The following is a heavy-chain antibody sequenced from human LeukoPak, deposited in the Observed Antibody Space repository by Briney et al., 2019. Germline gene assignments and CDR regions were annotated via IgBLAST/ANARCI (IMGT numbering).Heavy chain of an antibody. V-gene: IGHV3-23*01. D-gene: IGHD3-10*01. CDR2: ISSSGGST. CDR1: GFTFSSYG. Sequence: GGTLRLSCAASGFTFSSYGMSWVRQAPGKGLEWVSAISSSGGSTYYADSVKGRFTISRDNSKNTLYLQMNSLRAEDTAVYYCAKRTDGSGSHDFDYWGQGTLVTVSS. CDR3: AKRTDGSGSHDFDY. J-gene: IGHJ4*02.